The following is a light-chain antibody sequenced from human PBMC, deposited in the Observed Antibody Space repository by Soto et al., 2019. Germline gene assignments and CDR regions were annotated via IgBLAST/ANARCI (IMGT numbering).Light chain of an antibody. CDR2: GAT. Sequence: EIVLTQSPGTLSLSPGERVTLSCRASQSVSSSHLAWYQQKPGQAPRLLIYGATSRATGIPDRFSGSGSGTDFTLTISRLEPEDFVVYYCQQYGSSSLTFGPGTKVDIK. V-gene: IGKV3-20*01. CDR1: QSVSSSH. J-gene: IGKJ3*01. CDR3: QQYGSSSLT.